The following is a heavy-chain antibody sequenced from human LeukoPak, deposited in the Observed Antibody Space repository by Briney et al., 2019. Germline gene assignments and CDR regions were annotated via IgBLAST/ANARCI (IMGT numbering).Heavy chain of an antibody. CDR2: IYTSGST. J-gene: IGHJ5*02. Sequence: PSETLSLTCTVSGGSISSYYWSWIRQPAGKGLEWIGRIYTSGSTNYNPSLKSRVTISVDTPKNQFSLKLSSVTAADTAVYYCARHITIFGVVREEWFDPWGQGTLVTVSS. D-gene: IGHD3-3*01. CDR1: GGSISSYY. CDR3: ARHITIFGVVREEWFDP. V-gene: IGHV4-4*07.